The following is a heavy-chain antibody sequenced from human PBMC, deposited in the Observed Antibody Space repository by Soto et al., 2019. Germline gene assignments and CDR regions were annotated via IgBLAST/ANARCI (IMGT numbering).Heavy chain of an antibody. CDR2: ISSSSSYT. CDR3: ARARYSSVMPFDY. CDR1: GFTFSDYY. V-gene: IGHV3-11*05. Sequence: QVQLVESGGGLVKPGGSLRLSCAASGFTFSDYYMSWIRQAPGKGLEWVSYISSSSSYTNYADSVKGRFTISRDNAKNSLYLQMNSLRAEDTAVYYCARARYSSVMPFDYWGQGTLVTVSS. D-gene: IGHD6-25*01. J-gene: IGHJ4*02.